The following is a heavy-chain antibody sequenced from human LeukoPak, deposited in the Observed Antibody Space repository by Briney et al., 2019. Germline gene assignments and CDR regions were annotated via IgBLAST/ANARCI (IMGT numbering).Heavy chain of an antibody. V-gene: IGHV4-59*01. CDR3: ARERGLLLSEYKDV. CDR2: IYDSGNT. Sequence: SETLSLTCTVSGGSISSYYWSWIRQPPGKGLEWIGCIYDSGNTKYDPSLKSRVTISVDTSKNQFSLKLSSVTAADTAVYYCARERGLLLSEYKDVWGKGTTVTVSS. J-gene: IGHJ6*03. CDR1: GGSISSYY.